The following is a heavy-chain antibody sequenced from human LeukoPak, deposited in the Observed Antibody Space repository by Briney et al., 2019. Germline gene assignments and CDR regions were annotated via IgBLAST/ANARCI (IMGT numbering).Heavy chain of an antibody. CDR3: ARGTSYSPNWFDP. CDR2: IKQDGSEE. CDR1: GSTFSSYW. D-gene: IGHD2-2*01. Sequence: GSLRLSCAASGSTFSSYWMSWVRQAPGKGLEWVASIKQDGSEEYYVDSVKGRFTISRDNAKNSLYLQMNSLRAEDTAVYYCARGTSYSPNWFDPWGQGTLVTVSS. J-gene: IGHJ5*02. V-gene: IGHV3-7*01.